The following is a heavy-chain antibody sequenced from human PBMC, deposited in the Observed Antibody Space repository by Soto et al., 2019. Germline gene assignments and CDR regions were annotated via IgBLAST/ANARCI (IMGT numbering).Heavy chain of an antibody. CDR2: ISWNSGSI. CDR3: AKDIVAAAGTGYDY. Sequence: GGSLRLSCAASGFTFDDYGMHWVRQAPGKGLEWVSGISWNSGSIGYADSVKGRFTISRDNAKNSLYLQMNSLRAEDTALYYCAKDIVAAAGTGYDYWGQGTLVTVSS. D-gene: IGHD6-13*01. CDR1: GFTFDDYG. J-gene: IGHJ4*02. V-gene: IGHV3-9*01.